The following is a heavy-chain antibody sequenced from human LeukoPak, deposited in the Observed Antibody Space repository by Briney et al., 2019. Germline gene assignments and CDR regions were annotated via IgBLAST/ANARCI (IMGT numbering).Heavy chain of an antibody. CDR1: GASITSGAFY. V-gene: IGHV4-61*08. CDR2: IYYTGST. CDR3: ARGVVASDY. Sequence: SETLSLTCTVSGASITSGAFYWSWIRQPPGKGLEWIGYIYYTGSTKYNPSLKSRVTISVDTSKNQFSLKLSSVTAADTAVYYCARGVVASDYWGQGTLVTVSS. J-gene: IGHJ4*02. D-gene: IGHD5-12*01.